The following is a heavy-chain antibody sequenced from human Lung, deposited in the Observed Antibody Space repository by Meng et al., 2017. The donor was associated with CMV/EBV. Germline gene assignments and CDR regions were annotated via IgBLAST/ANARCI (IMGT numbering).Heavy chain of an antibody. J-gene: IGHJ4*02. CDR3: ARDHDD. D-gene: IGHD3-3*01. CDR2: ISSNGGST. V-gene: IGHV3-64*02. Sequence: ESLKISCAASGFTLSSYAMHWVRQAPGKGLEYVSAISSNGGSTYYADSVKGRFTISRDNSKNTLYLQMGSLRAEDMAVYYCARDHDDWGQGTLVTVSS. CDR1: GFTLSSYA.